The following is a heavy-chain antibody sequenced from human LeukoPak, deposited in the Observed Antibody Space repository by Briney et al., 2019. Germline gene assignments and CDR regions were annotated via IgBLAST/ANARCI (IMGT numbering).Heavy chain of an antibody. Sequence: GGSLRLSCAASGFTFSRYWMHWVRQAPGKGLVWVSRINTDGRTITYADSVKGRFTISRDNAKNTLYLQMNSLRAEDTAVYYCAKDHGYCSGGSCLYWGQGTLVTVSS. V-gene: IGHV3-74*01. CDR3: AKDHGYCSGGSCLY. J-gene: IGHJ4*02. CDR1: GFTFSRYW. CDR2: INTDGRTI. D-gene: IGHD2-15*01.